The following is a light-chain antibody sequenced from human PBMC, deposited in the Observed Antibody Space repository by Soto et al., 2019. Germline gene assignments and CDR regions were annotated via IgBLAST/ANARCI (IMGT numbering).Light chain of an antibody. CDR1: SSDVGGYNY. CDR2: EVA. J-gene: IGLJ2*01. V-gene: IGLV2-14*01. Sequence: QSALTQPASVSGSPGQSITISCTGTSSDVGGYNYVSWYQQHPGKAPKLIIYEVAYRPSGVSDRFSGSQSGNTASLTISGLQAEDEADYDCCSFAGSNILIFGGGTKVTVL. CDR3: CSFAGSNILI.